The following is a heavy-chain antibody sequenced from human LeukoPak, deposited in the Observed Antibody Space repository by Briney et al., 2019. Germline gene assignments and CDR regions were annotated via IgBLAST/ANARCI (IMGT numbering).Heavy chain of an antibody. D-gene: IGHD4-17*01. J-gene: IGHJ5*02. CDR1: GYTFTSYY. Sequence: GASVKVSCKASGYTFTSYYMHWVRQAPGQGLEWMGIINPSGGSTSYAQKFQGRVTMTRDTSTSTAYMELSSLRSEDTAVYYCARDAGDYATDDNWFDPWGQGTLVTVSS. CDR2: INPSGGST. V-gene: IGHV1-46*01. CDR3: ARDAGDYATDDNWFDP.